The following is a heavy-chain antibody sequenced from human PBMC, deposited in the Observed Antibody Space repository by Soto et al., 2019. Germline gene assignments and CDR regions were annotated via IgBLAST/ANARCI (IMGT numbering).Heavy chain of an antibody. CDR1: GFNISSNY. D-gene: IGHD3-10*01. V-gene: IGHV3-53*02. Sequence: EVQLVETGGGLIQPGGSLRLSCAASGFNISSNYMAWVRQAPGKGLEWVSLLYSGGTSYYADSVKGRFTISRDNSKNTLFLQMNRLKTEDTAVXXXARGQQVSTIRGVQGFDYWGQGTLVTVSS. CDR2: LYSGGTS. CDR3: ARGQQVSTIRGVQGFDY. J-gene: IGHJ4*02.